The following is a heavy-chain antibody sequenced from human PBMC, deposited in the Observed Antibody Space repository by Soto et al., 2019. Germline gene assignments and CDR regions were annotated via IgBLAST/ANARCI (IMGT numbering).Heavy chain of an antibody. V-gene: IGHV1-3*01. CDR3: ATGIATSYLDP. J-gene: IGHJ5*02. D-gene: IGHD1-26*01. Sequence: DSVKVSCKASGYTFTRYTMNWVRQAPRQRLEWMGWINPDNGNTKSSQNFQDRVIITRDTSASTAYMDLSSLRSEDTAVYYCATGIATSYLDPWRQGTLVTVSS. CDR1: GYTFTRYT. CDR2: INPDNGNT.